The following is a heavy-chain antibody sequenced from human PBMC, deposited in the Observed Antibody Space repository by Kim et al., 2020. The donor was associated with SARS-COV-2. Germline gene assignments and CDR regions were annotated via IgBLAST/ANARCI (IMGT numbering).Heavy chain of an antibody. CDR1: GGSFSGYY. J-gene: IGHJ6*03. CDR3: ARAIFGVGPTIYYYYYYM. CDR2: INHSGST. D-gene: IGHD3-3*01. V-gene: IGHV4-34*01. Sequence: SETLSLTCAVYGGSFSGYYWSWIRQPPGKGLEWIGEINHSGSTNYNPSLKSRVTISVDTSKNQFSLKLSSVTAADTAVYYCARAIFGVGPTIYYYYYYM.